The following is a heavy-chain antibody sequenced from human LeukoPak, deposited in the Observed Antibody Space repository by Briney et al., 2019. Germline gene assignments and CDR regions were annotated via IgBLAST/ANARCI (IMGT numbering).Heavy chain of an antibody. CDR3: ARDLEMATILGWFDP. V-gene: IGHV1-2*02. CDR1: GYTFTGYY. J-gene: IGHJ5*02. Sequence: ASVEVSCKASGYTFTGYYMHWVRQAPGQGLEWMGWINPNSGGTNYAQKFQGRVTMTRDTSISTAYMELSRLRSDDTAVYYCARDLEMATILGWFDPWGQGTLVTVSS. D-gene: IGHD5-24*01. CDR2: INPNSGGT.